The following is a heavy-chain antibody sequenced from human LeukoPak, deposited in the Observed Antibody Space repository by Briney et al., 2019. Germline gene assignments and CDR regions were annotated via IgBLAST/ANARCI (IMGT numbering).Heavy chain of an antibody. CDR3: ARDIVVVPAASVRAFDI. J-gene: IGHJ3*02. CDR1: GFTFSDYY. CDR2: ISSSSNTI. V-gene: IGHV3-11*04. D-gene: IGHD2-2*01. Sequence: GGSLRLSCAASGFTFSDYYMSWIRQAPGKGLEWVSYISSSSNTIYYADSVKGRFTISRDNAKNSLYLQMNSLRDEDTAVYYCARDIVVVPAASVRAFDIWGQGTMVTVSS.